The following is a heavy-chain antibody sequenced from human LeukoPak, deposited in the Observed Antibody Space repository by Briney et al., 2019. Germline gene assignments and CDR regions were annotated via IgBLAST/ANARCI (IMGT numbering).Heavy chain of an antibody. CDR2: INPSGGST. CDR1: GYTFTSYY. CDR3: ARDSNQWVRLDP. Sequence: ASVKVSCQASGYTFTSYYMHWVRQAPGQGLEWMGIINPSGGSTSYAQKFQGRVTMTRDTSTSTVYMELSSLRSEDTAVYYCARDSNQWVRLDPWGQGTLVTVSS. D-gene: IGHD4-11*01. J-gene: IGHJ5*02. V-gene: IGHV1-46*01.